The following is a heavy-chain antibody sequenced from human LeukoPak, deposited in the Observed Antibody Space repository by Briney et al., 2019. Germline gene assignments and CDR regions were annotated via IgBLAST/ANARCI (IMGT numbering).Heavy chain of an antibody. CDR1: GFTVSSNY. D-gene: IGHD6-13*01. V-gene: IGHV3-53*05. Sequence: GGSLRLSCAASGFTVSSNYMSWVRQAPGKGLEWVSVIYSGGSTYYADSVKGRFTISRDNAKNSLYLQMNSLRAEDMALYYCAKSYSSSWYVNWFDPWGQGTLVTVSS. CDR2: IYSGGST. J-gene: IGHJ5*02. CDR3: AKSYSSSWYVNWFDP.